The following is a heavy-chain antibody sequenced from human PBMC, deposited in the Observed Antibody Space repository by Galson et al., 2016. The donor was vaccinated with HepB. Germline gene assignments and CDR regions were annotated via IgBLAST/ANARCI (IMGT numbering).Heavy chain of an antibody. CDR2: ISAYNGNT. Sequence: SVKVSCKASGYTFSSYGISWVRQAPGQGLEWMGWISAYNGNTNYAQKLQGRVTMTTDTSTSTAYMELRSLRSDDTAVYSCARIHEYCPPVGCSVDYWGQGTLVSVSS. J-gene: IGHJ4*02. CDR3: ARIHEYCPPVGCSVDY. D-gene: IGHD2/OR15-2a*01. V-gene: IGHV1-18*04. CDR1: GYTFSSYG.